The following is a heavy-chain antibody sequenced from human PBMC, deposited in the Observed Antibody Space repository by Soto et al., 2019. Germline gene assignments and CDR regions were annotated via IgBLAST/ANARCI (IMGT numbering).Heavy chain of an antibody. V-gene: IGHV1-2*02. CDR2: INPNSGGT. D-gene: IGHD3-22*01. CDR3: ASAYYYDSSGYPNYYGMDV. Sequence: VASVKVSCKASGYTFTGSYMHWVRQAPGQGLEWLGWINPNSGGTTYAQKFQGRVTMTRDTSISTAYMELSRLRSDDTAVYYCASAYYYDSSGYPNYYGMDVWGQGTTVTVSS. CDR1: GYTFTGSY. J-gene: IGHJ6*02.